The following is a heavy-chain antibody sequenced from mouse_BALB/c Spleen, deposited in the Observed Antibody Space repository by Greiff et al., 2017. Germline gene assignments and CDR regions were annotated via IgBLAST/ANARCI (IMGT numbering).Heavy chain of an antibody. D-gene: IGHD1-1*01. CDR2: IYPGDGST. J-gene: IGHJ3*01. CDR1: GYTFTSYY. CDR3: ARDYYGSSPAY. V-gene: IGHV1S56*01. Sequence: VQLQQSGPELVKPGASVKMSCKASGYTFTSYYIHWVKQRPGQGLEWIGWIYPGDGSTKYNEKFKGKTTLTADKSSSTAYMLLSSLTSEDSAIYFCARDYYGSSPAYWGQGTLVTVSA.